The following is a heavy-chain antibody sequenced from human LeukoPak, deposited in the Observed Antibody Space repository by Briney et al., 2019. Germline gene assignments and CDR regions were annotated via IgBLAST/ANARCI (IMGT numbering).Heavy chain of an antibody. CDR3: ARGCLGEPGSFDY. CDR2: ISRYGGST. CDR1: GFTFSTYA. J-gene: IGHJ4*02. V-gene: IGHV3-64*01. Sequence: GGSLRLSCAVSGFTFSTYAMYWGRQAPGEGLGYDSGISRYGGSTFYANSVKARFTISRDNSKNKLYLQKGSLRGADMAAFYCARGCLGEPGSFDYWGQGTLVTVSS. D-gene: IGHD5/OR15-5a*01.